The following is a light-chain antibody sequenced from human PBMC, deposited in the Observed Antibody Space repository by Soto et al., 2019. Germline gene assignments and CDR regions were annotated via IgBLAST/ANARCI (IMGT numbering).Light chain of an antibody. CDR2: DAS. Sequence: DIPLTQSPSSLSVSCGGRVTITCRTSQNINAWLAWYQQKPGKAPKLLIYDASSLESGVPSRFSGSGSGTEFTLTISSLQPDDFATYYCQQYNSYSGTFGQGTKVDIK. CDR1: QNINAW. J-gene: IGKJ1*01. V-gene: IGKV1-5*01. CDR3: QQYNSYSGT.